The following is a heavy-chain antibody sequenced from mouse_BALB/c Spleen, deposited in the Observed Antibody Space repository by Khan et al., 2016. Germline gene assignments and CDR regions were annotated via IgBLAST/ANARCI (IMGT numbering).Heavy chain of an antibody. Sequence: EVQLQESGPGLVKPSQSLSLTCTVTGYSITSGYAWNWIRQFPGNKLEWMGYINYSGTTSYNPSLKSRISITRDTSKNTLFLQLNSVTTEDTATSYCARDYYGSSYFDYWGQGTPLTVSS. J-gene: IGHJ2*01. D-gene: IGHD1-1*01. V-gene: IGHV3-2*02. CDR3: ARDYYGSSYFDY. CDR2: INYSGTT. CDR1: GYSITSGYA.